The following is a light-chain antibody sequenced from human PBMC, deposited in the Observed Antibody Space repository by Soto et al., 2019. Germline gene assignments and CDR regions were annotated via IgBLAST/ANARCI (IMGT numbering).Light chain of an antibody. Sequence: DIQRTQSPSTLSASVGDRVTITCRARQSISSSLDWYKQKPGKDPKLLIYKASSLASGFPSRFGGRGSGTEFTLTIGRLQPDDCANYYFHHFHSFSPSFDRGTKVVFK. J-gene: IGKJ1*01. CDR1: QSISSS. V-gene: IGKV1-5*03. CDR2: KAS. CDR3: HHFHSFSPS.